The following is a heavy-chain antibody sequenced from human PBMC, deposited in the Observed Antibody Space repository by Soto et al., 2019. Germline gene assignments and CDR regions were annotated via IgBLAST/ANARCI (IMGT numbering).Heavy chain of an antibody. CDR2: ISYDGSNK. D-gene: IGHD6-19*01. J-gene: IGHJ6*02. Sequence: EGSLRLSCAASGFTFSSYGMHWVRQAPGKGLEWVAVISYDGSNKYYADSVKGRFTISRDNSKNTLYLQMNSLRAEDTAVYYCAKSSFPYYYGMDVWGQGTTVTVSS. CDR3: AKSSFPYYYGMDV. V-gene: IGHV3-30*18. CDR1: GFTFSSYG.